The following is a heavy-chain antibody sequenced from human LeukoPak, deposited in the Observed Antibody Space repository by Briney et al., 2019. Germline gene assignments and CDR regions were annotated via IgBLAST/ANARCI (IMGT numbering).Heavy chain of an antibody. J-gene: IGHJ4*02. CDR3: ARGWELDY. Sequence: ASVKVSCKAPGYTFTSFGISWVRQAPGQGLEGMGWISTYNTNTQYAQKLQGRVTMTTDTSASTASMDLRSLTSDDTAVYYCARGWELDYWGQGTLVTVSS. V-gene: IGHV1-18*01. CDR2: ISTYNTNT. D-gene: IGHD1-26*01. CDR1: GYTFTSFG.